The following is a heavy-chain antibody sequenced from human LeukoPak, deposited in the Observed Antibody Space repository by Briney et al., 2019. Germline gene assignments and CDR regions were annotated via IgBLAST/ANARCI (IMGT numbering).Heavy chain of an antibody. D-gene: IGHD5-18*01. J-gene: IGHJ4*02. CDR1: RFTFSIYS. Sequence: GGSLRLSCAASRFTFSIYSMNSVREAPGEGLEWVSSISSSSSYIYYADSVKGRFTISRDNAKNSLYLQMNSLRAEDTAVYYCARGYSYGYPSGDYWGQGTLVTVSS. CDR3: ARGYSYGYPSGDY. V-gene: IGHV3-21*01. CDR2: ISSSSSYI.